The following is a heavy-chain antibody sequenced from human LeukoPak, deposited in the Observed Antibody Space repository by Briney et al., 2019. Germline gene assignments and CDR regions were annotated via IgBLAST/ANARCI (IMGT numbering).Heavy chain of an antibody. CDR3: AKVLYCSSTSCPHYFDY. J-gene: IGHJ4*02. Sequence: GGSLRLSCAASGFTFSSYGMHWVRQAPGKGLEWVAFIRYDGSNKYYADSVKGRFTISRDNSKNTLYLQMNSLRAEDTAVYYCAKVLYCSSTSCPHYFDYWGQGTLVTVSS. CDR2: IRYDGSNK. V-gene: IGHV3-30*02. CDR1: GFTFSSYG. D-gene: IGHD2-2*01.